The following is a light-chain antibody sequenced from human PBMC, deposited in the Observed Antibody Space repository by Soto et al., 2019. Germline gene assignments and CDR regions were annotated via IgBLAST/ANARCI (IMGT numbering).Light chain of an antibody. Sequence: QSALTQPASVSGSPGQSITISCTETSSDVGGYNYVSWYQQHPGKAPKLIIYEVSNRPSGVSNRFSGSKSGNTASLTISGLQAEDEADYYCSSYTSSSTRVFGGGTKVTVL. J-gene: IGLJ3*02. CDR1: SSDVGGYNY. V-gene: IGLV2-14*01. CDR2: EVS. CDR3: SSYTSSSTRV.